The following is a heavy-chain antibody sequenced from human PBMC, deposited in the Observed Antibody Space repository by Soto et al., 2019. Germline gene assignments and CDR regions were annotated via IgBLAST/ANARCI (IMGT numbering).Heavy chain of an antibody. D-gene: IGHD2-2*01. J-gene: IGHJ4*02. Sequence: QLQLQESGPGLVKPSETLSLTCTVSGGSISSSSYYWGWIRQPPGKGLEWIGSIYYSGSTYYSPSLKSRVTISVDTSKNQFSLKLSSVTAADTAVYYCARLVPAASFDYWGQGTLVTVSS. CDR1: GGSISSSSYY. CDR2: IYYSGST. V-gene: IGHV4-39*01. CDR3: ARLVPAASFDY.